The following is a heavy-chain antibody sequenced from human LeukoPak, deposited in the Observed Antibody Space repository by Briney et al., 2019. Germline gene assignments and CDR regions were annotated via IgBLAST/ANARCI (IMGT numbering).Heavy chain of an antibody. CDR3: ARVPRAVAGTFLYYYYYGMDV. J-gene: IGHJ6*02. CDR1: GYTFTSYG. Sequence: ASVKVSCKASGYTFTSYGINWVRQATGQGLEWMGWMNPNSGNTGYAQKFQGRVTMTRNTSISTAYMELSSLRSEDTAVYYCARVPRAVAGTFLYYYYYGMDVWGQGTTVTVSS. D-gene: IGHD6-19*01. V-gene: IGHV1-8*02. CDR2: MNPNSGNT.